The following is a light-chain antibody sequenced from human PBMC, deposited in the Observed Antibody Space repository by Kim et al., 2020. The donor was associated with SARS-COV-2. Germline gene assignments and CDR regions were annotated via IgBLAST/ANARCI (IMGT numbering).Light chain of an antibody. CDR2: QDS. J-gene: IGLJ2*01. CDR1: KLGDKY. V-gene: IGLV3-1*01. CDR3: QAWDSSIVV. Sequence: SYELTQPPSVSVSQGQPASITCSGDKLGDKYACWYQQKPGQSPVLVIYQDSKRPSGIPGRFSGSNSGNTATLTISGTQARDEADYYCQAWDSSIVVFGGG.